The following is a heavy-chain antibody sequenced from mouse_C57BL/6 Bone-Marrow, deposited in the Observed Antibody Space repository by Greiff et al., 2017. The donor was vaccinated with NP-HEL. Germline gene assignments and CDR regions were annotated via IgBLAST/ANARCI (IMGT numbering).Heavy chain of an antibody. Sequence: QVHVKQPGAELVKPGASVKLSCKASGYTFTSYLMHWVKQRPGRGLEWIGRIDPNSGGTKYNEKFESKATLTVDKPSSTAYMQLNSLTSEDSAVYYCARYYYGSSSFDYWGQGTTLTVSS. CDR1: GYTFTSYL. V-gene: IGHV1-72*01. CDR3: ARYYYGSSSFDY. J-gene: IGHJ2*01. D-gene: IGHD1-1*01. CDR2: IDPNSGGT.